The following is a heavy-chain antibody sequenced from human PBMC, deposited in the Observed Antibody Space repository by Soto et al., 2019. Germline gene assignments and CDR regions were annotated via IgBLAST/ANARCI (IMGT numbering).Heavy chain of an antibody. Sequence: PGGSLRLSCAASGFTFSSYAMSWVRQAPGKGLEWVSAISGSGGSTYYADSVKGRFTISRDNSKNTLYLQMNSLRAEDTAVYYCAKDPLIAGTTALLAYWGQGTLVTVSS. CDR3: AKDPLIAGTTALLAY. CDR2: ISGSGGST. D-gene: IGHD1-7*01. J-gene: IGHJ4*02. V-gene: IGHV3-23*01. CDR1: GFTFSSYA.